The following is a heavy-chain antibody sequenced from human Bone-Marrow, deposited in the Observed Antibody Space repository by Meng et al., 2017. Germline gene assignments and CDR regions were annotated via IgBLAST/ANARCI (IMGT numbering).Heavy chain of an antibody. D-gene: IGHD5-18*01. CDR1: GGTFSDYY. CDR3: ARQGDTAMATFDY. Sequence: QVQLQQWGAGLLKPPETLSLTCAVYGGTFSDYYWSWIRQPPGKGLEWIGEINHSGGTKYTPSLESRVTISIDTSKNRFSLKLSSVTAADTAIYYCARQGDTAMATFDYWGQGTLVTVSS. V-gene: IGHV4-34*01. CDR2: INHSGGT. J-gene: IGHJ4*02.